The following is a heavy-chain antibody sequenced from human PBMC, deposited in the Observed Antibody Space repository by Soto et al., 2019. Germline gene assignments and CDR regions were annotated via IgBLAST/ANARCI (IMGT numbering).Heavy chain of an antibody. CDR2: IYYSGST. CDR3: ATRFYTSGVLFDY. D-gene: IGHD2-2*02. Sequence: SQTMSLTCIFSGVSISRSNYYLGWLRPPPGKGLEWIGSIYYSGSTYYNPSLKSRITISVDTSKSQFSLKVSSVTAADTALYYCATRFYTSGVLFDYWGQGTPVTVSS. J-gene: IGHJ4*02. CDR1: GVSISRSNYY. V-gene: IGHV4-39*01.